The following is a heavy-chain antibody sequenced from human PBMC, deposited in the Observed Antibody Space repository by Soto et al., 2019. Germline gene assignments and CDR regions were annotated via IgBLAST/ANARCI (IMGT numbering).Heavy chain of an antibody. CDR1: GGSITTYY. J-gene: IGHJ6*02. V-gene: IGHV4-59*08. CDR2: INHRGTT. Sequence: PSETLSLTCTVSGGSITTYYWSWIRQPPGKGLEWIAYINHRGTTSYNPSLKSRVTMSVDTSKNQFSLKVSSLTAADTAVYYCTSVTRTCISTSCYRYYYGMDVWGQGTTVT. D-gene: IGHD2-2*02. CDR3: TSVTRTCISTSCYRYYYGMDV.